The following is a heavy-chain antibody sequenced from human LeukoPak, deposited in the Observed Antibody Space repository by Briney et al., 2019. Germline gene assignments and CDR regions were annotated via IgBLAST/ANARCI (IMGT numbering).Heavy chain of an antibody. Sequence: GRSPRLSCAASGFNFSTYGMHWVRQAPGKGLEWVAVIWYDGSIKNYADSVKGRFTISRDNSKNTVYLQMDSLRAEDTALYYCARGQQLVKTDWGQGTLVTVSS. V-gene: IGHV3-33*01. CDR3: ARGQQLVKTD. CDR1: GFNFSTYG. J-gene: IGHJ4*02. CDR2: IWYDGSIK. D-gene: IGHD6-13*01.